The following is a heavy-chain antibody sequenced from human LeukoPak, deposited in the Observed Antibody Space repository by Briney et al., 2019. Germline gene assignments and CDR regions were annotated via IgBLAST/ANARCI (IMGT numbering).Heavy chain of an antibody. Sequence: SETLSLTCTVSGGSISSSSYYWGWIRQPPGKGLEWIGGIYYSGSTYYNPSLKSRVTISVDTSKNQFSLKLRSVTAADTAVYYCARLGPRVWYGDYVKWFDPWGQGTLVTVSS. J-gene: IGHJ5*02. D-gene: IGHD4-17*01. CDR3: ARLGPRVWYGDYVKWFDP. CDR2: IYYSGST. V-gene: IGHV4-39*07. CDR1: GGSISSSSYY.